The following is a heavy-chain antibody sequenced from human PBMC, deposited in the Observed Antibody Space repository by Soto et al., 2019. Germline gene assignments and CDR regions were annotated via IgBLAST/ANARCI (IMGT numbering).Heavy chain of an antibody. V-gene: IGHV4-34*01. CDR2: INHIGST. Sequence: TSETLSLTCAVYGGSFSGYYWSWIRQPPGKGLEWIGEINHIGSTNYNPSLKSRVTISVDTSKNQFSLKLSSVTAADTAVYYCARGRGYCSGGSCFRWFDPWGQGTLVTVSS. D-gene: IGHD2-15*01. CDR3: ARGRGYCSGGSCFRWFDP. J-gene: IGHJ5*02. CDR1: GGSFSGYY.